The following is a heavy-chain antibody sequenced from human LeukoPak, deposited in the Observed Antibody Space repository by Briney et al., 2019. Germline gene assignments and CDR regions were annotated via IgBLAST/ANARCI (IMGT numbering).Heavy chain of an antibody. J-gene: IGHJ4*02. CDR3: ARDHTRIAAAEAGDY. CDR2: ISSSSSYI. Sequence: GGSLRLSCAASGFTFSSYSMNWVRQAPGKGLEWVSSISSSSSYIYYADSVKGRFTISRDNAKNSLYLQMNSLRAEDTAVYYCARDHTRIAAAEAGDYWGQGTLVTASS. V-gene: IGHV3-21*01. D-gene: IGHD6-13*01. CDR1: GFTFSSYS.